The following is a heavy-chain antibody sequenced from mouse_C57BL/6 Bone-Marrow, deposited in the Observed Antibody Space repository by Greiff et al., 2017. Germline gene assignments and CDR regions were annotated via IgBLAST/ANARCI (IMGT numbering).Heavy chain of an antibody. V-gene: IGHV5-4*01. D-gene: IGHD2-5*01. CDR1: GFTFSSYA. CDR3: ARDRRAYYSNWNYFDY. J-gene: IGHJ2*01. CDR2: ISAGGSYT. Sequence: EVKLVESGGGLVKPGGSLKLSCAASGFTFSSYAMSWVRQTPEKRLEWVAAISAGGSYTYYPDNVKGRFTISRDNAKNNLYLQMSHLKSEDTAMYYGARDRRAYYSNWNYFDYWGQGTTLTVSS.